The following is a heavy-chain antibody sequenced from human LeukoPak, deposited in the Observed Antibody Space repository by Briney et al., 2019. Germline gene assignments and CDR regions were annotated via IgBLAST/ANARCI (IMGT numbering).Heavy chain of an antibody. J-gene: IGHJ6*03. CDR2: IYYSGST. D-gene: IGHD2-15*01. Sequence: SETLSLTCTVSGGSISSYYWSWIRQPPGKGLEWIGYIYYSGSTNYNPSLKSRVTISVDTSKNQFSLKLSSVIAADTAVYYCARGTYCSGGSCYGIYYMDVWGKGITVTVSS. V-gene: IGHV4-59*01. CDR1: GGSISSYY. CDR3: ARGTYCSGGSCYGIYYMDV.